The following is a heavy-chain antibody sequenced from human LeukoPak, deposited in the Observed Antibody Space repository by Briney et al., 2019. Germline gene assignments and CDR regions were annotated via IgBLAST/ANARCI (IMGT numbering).Heavy chain of an antibody. CDR1: GYTFTGYY. CDR2: INPNSGGT. J-gene: IGHJ5*02. CDR3: ARNKRYCSSTSCQNWFDP. V-gene: IGHV1-2*02. Sequence: ASVKVSCKASGYTFTGYYMHWVRQAPGQGLEWMGWINPNSGGTNYAQKFQGRVTMTRDTSISTAYMELSRLRSDDTAVYYCARNKRYCSSTSCQNWFDPWGQGTLVTVSS. D-gene: IGHD2-2*01.